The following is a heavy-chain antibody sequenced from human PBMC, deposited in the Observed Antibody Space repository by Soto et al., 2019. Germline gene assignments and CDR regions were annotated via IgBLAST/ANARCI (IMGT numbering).Heavy chain of an antibody. D-gene: IGHD2-8*01. Sequence: QPVGSLRLSCAASGFTFSSYGMHWVRQAPGKGLEWVAVISYDGSNKYYADSVKGRFTISRDNSKNTLYLQMNSLRAEDTAVYYCANVLRLDYWGQGTLVTVSS. J-gene: IGHJ4*02. CDR1: GFTFSSYG. CDR2: ISYDGSNK. V-gene: IGHV3-30*18. CDR3: ANVLRLDY.